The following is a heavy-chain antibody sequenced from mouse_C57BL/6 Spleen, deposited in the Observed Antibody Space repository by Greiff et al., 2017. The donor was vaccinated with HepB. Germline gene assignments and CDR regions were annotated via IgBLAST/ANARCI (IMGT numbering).Heavy chain of an antibody. CDR1: GYAFSSSW. J-gene: IGHJ3*01. CDR3: AREGVTGSRSAWFAY. V-gene: IGHV1-82*01. Sequence: VQLQQSGPELVKPGASVKISCKASGYAFSSSWMNWVKQRPGKGLEWIGRIYPGDGDTNYNGKFKGKATLTADKSSSTAYMQLSSLTSEDSAVSFCAREGVTGSRSAWFAYWGQGTLLTVSA. D-gene: IGHD4-1*01. CDR2: IYPGDGDT.